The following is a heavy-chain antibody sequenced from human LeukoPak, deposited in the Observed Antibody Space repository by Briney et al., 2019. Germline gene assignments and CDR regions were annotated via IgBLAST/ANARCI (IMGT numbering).Heavy chain of an antibody. Sequence: GGSLRLSCAASGFTFSSYWMHWVRPAPGKGLVWVSRINSDGSSTSYADSVKGRFTISRDNAKNTLDLQMNSLRAEDTAVYYCARSKLLWFGEDWGQGILVTVSS. CDR2: INSDGSST. CDR1: GFTFSSYW. CDR3: ARSKLLWFGED. V-gene: IGHV3-74*01. J-gene: IGHJ4*02. D-gene: IGHD3-10*01.